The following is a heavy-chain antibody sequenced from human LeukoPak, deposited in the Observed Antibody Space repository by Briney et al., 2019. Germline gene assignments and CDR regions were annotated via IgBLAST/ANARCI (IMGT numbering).Heavy chain of an antibody. CDR1: GGSISGYY. D-gene: IGHD3-22*01. V-gene: IGHV4-59*01. J-gene: IGHJ6*03. CDR3: ARDSRYSDTSGYYYSHYYMDV. CDR2: IYSSGST. Sequence: ASETLSLTCTVSGGSISGYYWSWIRQPPGKGLEYIGYIYSSGSTNYNPSPKSRVTISGDTSNNQLSLKLSSVTAADTAVYYCARDSRYSDTSGYYYSHYYMDVWGKGTTVTVSS.